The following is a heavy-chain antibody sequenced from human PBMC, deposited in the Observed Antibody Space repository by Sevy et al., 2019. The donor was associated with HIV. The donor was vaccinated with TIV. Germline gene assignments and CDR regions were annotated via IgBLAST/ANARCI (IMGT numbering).Heavy chain of an antibody. CDR3: AKDNPGESDRFGELLPAYGMDV. V-gene: IGHV3-43*01. CDR2: ISWDGGST. J-gene: IGHJ6*02. CDR1: GFTFDDYT. D-gene: IGHD3-10*01. Sequence: GGSLRLSCAASGFTFDDYTMHWVRQAPGKGLEWVSLISWDGGSTYYADSVKGRFTISRDNSKNSLYLQMNSLRTEDTALHYCAKDNPGESDRFGELLPAYGMDVWGQGTTVTVSS.